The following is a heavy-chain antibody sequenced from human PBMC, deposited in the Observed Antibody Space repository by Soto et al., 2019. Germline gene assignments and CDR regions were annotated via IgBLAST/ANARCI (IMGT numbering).Heavy chain of an antibody. V-gene: IGHV1-18*04. CDR1: GYTFTSYC. D-gene: IGHD6-6*01. CDR2: ISAYNGNT. J-gene: IGHJ6*02. Sequence: SVKVSCKASGYTFTSYCISWVRQAPGQGLEWMGWISAYNGNTNYAQKLQGRVTMTTDTSTSTAYMELRSLRSDDTAVYYCARVGRTLAARYYSGMDVWGQGTTV. CDR3: ARVGRTLAARYYSGMDV.